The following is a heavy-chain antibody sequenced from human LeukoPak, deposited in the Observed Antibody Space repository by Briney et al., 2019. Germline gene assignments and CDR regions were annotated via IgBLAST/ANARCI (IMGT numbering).Heavy chain of an antibody. J-gene: IGHJ4*02. D-gene: IGHD2-21*01. Sequence: GCLRLSCAASGFTFSIYSMNWVRQAPGKGLEWISCITSSSGTIYYTDSVKGRFTISRDNAKNSLYLQMSSLRAEDTAVYYCARVAPGHDIGRGYFDYWGQGTLVTVSS. CDR2: ITSSSGTI. V-gene: IGHV3-48*01. CDR3: ARVAPGHDIGRGYFDY. CDR1: GFTFSIYS.